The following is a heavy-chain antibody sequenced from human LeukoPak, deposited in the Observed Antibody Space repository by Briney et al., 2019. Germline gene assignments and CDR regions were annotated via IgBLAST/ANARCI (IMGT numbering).Heavy chain of an antibody. CDR3: ARPHSSGWYGVYDI. D-gene: IGHD6-19*01. V-gene: IGHV4-59*08. J-gene: IGHJ3*02. Sequence: SETLSLTCTVSDGTISSHYWSWIRQPPGKGLEWIGHFAYSGTTSYNASLKSRVTISVDTSKNQFSLTLTSVTAADTAVYYCARPHSSGWYGVYDIWGQGTMVTVSS. CDR2: FAYSGTT. CDR1: DGTISSHY.